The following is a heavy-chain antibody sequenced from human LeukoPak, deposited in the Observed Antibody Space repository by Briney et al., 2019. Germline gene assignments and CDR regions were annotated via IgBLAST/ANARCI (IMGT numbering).Heavy chain of an antibody. CDR3: ARAGSGSYLDY. Sequence: GGSLRLSCAASGFTFSSYAMHWVRQAPGKGLEWVAVISYDGSNKYYADSVKGRFTISRDNSKNTLYLQMNSLRAEHTAVYYCARAGSGSYLDYWGQGTLVTVSS. J-gene: IGHJ4*02. CDR1: GFTFSSYA. D-gene: IGHD1-26*01. V-gene: IGHV3-30*04. CDR2: ISYDGSNK.